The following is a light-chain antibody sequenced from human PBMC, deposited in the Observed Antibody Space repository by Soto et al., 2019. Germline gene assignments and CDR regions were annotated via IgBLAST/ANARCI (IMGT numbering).Light chain of an antibody. CDR1: QSVLYSSDNNNY. CDR2: WAS. CDR3: QQYYSTPWA. V-gene: IGKV4-1*01. Sequence: DIVMTQSPDSLGVSLGERATINCKSSQSVLYSSDNNNYLAWYQQKPGQPPKLLIYWASTRESGVPDRFSGSGSGTDFTLTISSLQAEDVAVYYCQQYYSTPWAFGQGTKVEIK. J-gene: IGKJ1*01.